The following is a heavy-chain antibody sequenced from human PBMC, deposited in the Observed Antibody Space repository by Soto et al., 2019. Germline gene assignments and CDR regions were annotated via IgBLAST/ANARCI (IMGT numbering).Heavy chain of an antibody. D-gene: IGHD3-9*01. V-gene: IGHV3-23*01. J-gene: IGHJ1*01. CDR1: EFTFTSYA. CDR3: TQDGGSRDWLTVH. Sequence: EVQLLESGGDLVQPGGSLRLSCAASEFTFTSYAMSWIRQAPGKGLEWVSAITGGGDNTYYADSVKGRFTISRDNSKNTLYLQMNSLRAEDTAFYYCTQDGGSRDWLTVHWGQGTLVTVSS. CDR2: ITGGGDNT.